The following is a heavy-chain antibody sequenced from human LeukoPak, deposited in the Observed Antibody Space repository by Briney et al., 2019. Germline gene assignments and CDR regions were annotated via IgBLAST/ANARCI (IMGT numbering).Heavy chain of an antibody. V-gene: IGHV4-59*01. D-gene: IGHD5-12*01. CDR3: ARLSGIVATIRAPFDY. CDR1: GGSISSYY. CDR2: IYYSGST. J-gene: IGHJ4*02. Sequence: SETLSLTCTVSGGSISSYYWSWIRQPPGKGLEWIGYIYYSGSTNYNPSLKSRVTISVDASKNQFSLKLSSVTAADTAVYYCARLSGIVATIRAPFDYWGQGTLVTVSS.